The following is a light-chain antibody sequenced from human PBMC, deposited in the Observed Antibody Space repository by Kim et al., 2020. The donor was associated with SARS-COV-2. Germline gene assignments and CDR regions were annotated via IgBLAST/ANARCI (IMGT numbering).Light chain of an antibody. V-gene: IGLV4-69*01. CDR1: RGPSSCA. CDR2: LNSDGSH. Sequence: ASVELTRTLRRGPSSCAIAGHQHRPGKGPRYLMGLNSDGSHRKGDGIPDRFAGSSSGAERYLTISGLQSEDEADNYGKTWGTGIGMFGGGTKLTVL. CDR3: KTWGTGIGM. J-gene: IGLJ3*02.